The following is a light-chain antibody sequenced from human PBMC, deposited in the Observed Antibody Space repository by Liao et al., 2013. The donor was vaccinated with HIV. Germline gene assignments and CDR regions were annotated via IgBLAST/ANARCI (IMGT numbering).Light chain of an antibody. Sequence: SYELTQPPSVSVSPGQTARITCSGDALPKQYAYWYQQKPGQAPVLLIYKDSERPSGIPERFSGSSSGTTVTLTISGVQADDEADYYCQSADTSDTHVIFGGGTKLTVL. V-gene: IGLV3-25*03. J-gene: IGLJ2*01. CDR1: ALPKQY. CDR3: QSADTSDTHVI. CDR2: KDS.